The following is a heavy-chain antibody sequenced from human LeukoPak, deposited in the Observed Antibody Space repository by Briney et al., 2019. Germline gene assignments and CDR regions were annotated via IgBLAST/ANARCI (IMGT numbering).Heavy chain of an antibody. CDR3: ARGGLLRYFDWLLYSY. Sequence: ASVKVSCKASGYTFTGYCMHWVRQAPGQGLEWMGWINPNSGGTNYAQKFQGRVTMTRDTSISTAYMELSRLRSDDTAVYYCARGGLLRYFDWLLYSYWGQGTLVTVSS. CDR2: INPNSGGT. V-gene: IGHV1-2*02. J-gene: IGHJ4*02. CDR1: GYTFTGYC. D-gene: IGHD3-9*01.